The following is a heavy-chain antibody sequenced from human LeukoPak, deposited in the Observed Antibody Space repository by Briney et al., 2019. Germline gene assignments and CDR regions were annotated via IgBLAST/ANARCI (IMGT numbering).Heavy chain of an antibody. J-gene: IGHJ4*02. CDR1: GGSFSGYY. D-gene: IGHD1/OR15-1a*01. V-gene: IGHV4-34*01. Sequence: PSETLSLTCAVYGGSFSGYYWSWIRQPPGKGLEWIGEINHSGSTNYNPSLKSRVTISGDTSKNQFSLKLSSVTAADTAVYYCARRSQQRNFDYWGQGTLVTVSS. CDR2: INHSGST. CDR3: ARRSQQRNFDY.